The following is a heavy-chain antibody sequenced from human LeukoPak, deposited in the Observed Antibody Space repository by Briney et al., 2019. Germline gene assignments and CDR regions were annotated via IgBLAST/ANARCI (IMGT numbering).Heavy chain of an antibody. CDR3: ATAGGDGSRMGFDP. V-gene: IGHV3-74*01. D-gene: IGHD2-15*01. Sequence: GGSPRLSCADSGFTFSRYWVHWVRQTPGEGLGWVSCISADGSVTRYADSVKGRFTISRDNTKSTLYLQMHSLRAEDTAVYYCATAGGDGSRMGFDPWGQGTLVTVSS. J-gene: IGHJ5*02. CDR1: GFTFSRYW. CDR2: ISADGSVT.